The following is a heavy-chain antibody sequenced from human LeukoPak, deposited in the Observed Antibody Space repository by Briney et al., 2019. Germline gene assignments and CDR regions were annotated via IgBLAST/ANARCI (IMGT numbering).Heavy chain of an antibody. CDR3: ARGGWYYDSSGYPD. CDR2: ISYDGSNK. CDR1: GFTLSSYA. Sequence: PGGSLRLSCAASGFTLSSYAMHWVRQAPGKGLEWVAVISYDGSNKYYADSVKGRFTISRDNSKNTLYLQMNSLRAEDTAVYYCARGGWYYDSSGYPDWGQGTLVTVSS. V-gene: IGHV3-30*04. D-gene: IGHD3-22*01. J-gene: IGHJ4*02.